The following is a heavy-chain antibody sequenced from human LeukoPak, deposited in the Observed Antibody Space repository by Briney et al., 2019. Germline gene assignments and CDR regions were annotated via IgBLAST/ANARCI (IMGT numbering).Heavy chain of an antibody. Sequence: GGSLRLSCAASGFTFTTYTMTWVRQAPGKGLNWISSISGSGCSTFYSESVKGRFTISRDNSKNSVYLQMSNLTAGDTAVYFCATDSSSWNIFDNWGQGTLVTVSS. CDR2: ISGSGCST. CDR1: GFTFTTYT. D-gene: IGHD2-15*01. V-gene: IGHV3-23*01. CDR3: ATDSSSWNIFDN. J-gene: IGHJ5*02.